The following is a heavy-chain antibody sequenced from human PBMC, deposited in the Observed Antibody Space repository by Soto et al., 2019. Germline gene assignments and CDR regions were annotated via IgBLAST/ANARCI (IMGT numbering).Heavy chain of an antibody. V-gene: IGHV1-69*13. CDR1: GGTFSSYA. CDR3: ASCIAARFDFDY. CDR2: IIPIFGTA. J-gene: IGHJ4*02. Sequence: ASVKVSCKASGGTFSSYAISWVRQAPGQGLEWMGGIIPIFGTANYAQKFQGRVTITADESTSTAYMELSSLRSEDTAVYYCASCIAARFDFDYWGQGTLVTVSS. D-gene: IGHD6-6*01.